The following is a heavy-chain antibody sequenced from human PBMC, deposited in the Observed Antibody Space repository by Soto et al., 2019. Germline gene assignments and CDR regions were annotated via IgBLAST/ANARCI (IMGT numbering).Heavy chain of an antibody. CDR3: ARLLRLVAHFDY. CDR1: GGSIRSGGYY. D-gene: IGHD5-12*01. Sequence: QVQLQESGPGLVKPSQTLSLTCTVSGGSIRSGGYYWSWIRQHPGKGLEWIGYIYYSGNTNYNPSLKSRVIISVDTSKNQFSLKLSSVTAADTAVYYCARLLRLVAHFDYWGQGTLVTVSS. CDR2: IYYSGNT. J-gene: IGHJ4*02. V-gene: IGHV4-31*03.